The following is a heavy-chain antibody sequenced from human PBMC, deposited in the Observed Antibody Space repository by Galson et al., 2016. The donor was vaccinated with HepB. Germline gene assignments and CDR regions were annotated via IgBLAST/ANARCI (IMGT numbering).Heavy chain of an antibody. CDR2: LSFDGINK. D-gene: IGHD3-9*01. V-gene: IGHV3-30*18. J-gene: IGHJ4*01. Sequence: SLRLSCAASGFTFSDYGIHWVRQAPGKGLEWVAVLSFDGINKYYADSVKGRFTISRDNSKNTVYLQMNSLRAEDTAVYYCAKATPYYDVLTGFFVYYSDYWGHGTRVTVSS. CDR3: AKATPYYDVLTGFFVYYSDY. CDR1: GFTFSDYG.